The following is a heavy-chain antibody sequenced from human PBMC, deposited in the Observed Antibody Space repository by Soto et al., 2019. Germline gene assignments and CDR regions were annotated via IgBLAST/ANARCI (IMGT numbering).Heavy chain of an antibody. CDR2: INPSDSYT. CDR3: ARRQHVIGPPPFDS. V-gene: IGHV5-10-1*01. CDR1: GYIFTSHW. J-gene: IGHJ4*02. D-gene: IGHD6-25*01. Sequence: EEQLVQSGAEVKKPGESLRISCKGSGYIFTSHWISWVRQMPGKGLEWMGRINPSDSYTHYSPSFEGHVTFSVDRSINTAFLQWDSLKAADTAIYFCARRQHVIGPPPFDSWGQGTLVTVSS.